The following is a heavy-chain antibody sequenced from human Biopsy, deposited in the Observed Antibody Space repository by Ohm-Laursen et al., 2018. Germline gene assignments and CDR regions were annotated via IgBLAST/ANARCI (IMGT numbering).Heavy chain of an antibody. J-gene: IGHJ6*02. D-gene: IGHD2-15*01. CDR3: VSFLKDLNMAV. Sequence: SLRLSCAASGFTFSNHWMGWVRPVPGKGLVWVSHIKSVGSWTNYADSVKGRFTISRDNAKNTLYLQMNSLRAEDTAVYYCVSFLKDLNMAVWGQGTTVTVSS. CDR1: GFTFSNHW. CDR2: IKSVGSWT. V-gene: IGHV3-74*01.